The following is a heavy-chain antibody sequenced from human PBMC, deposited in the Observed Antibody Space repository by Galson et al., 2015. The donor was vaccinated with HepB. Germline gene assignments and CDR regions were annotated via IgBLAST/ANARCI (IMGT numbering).Heavy chain of an antibody. V-gene: IGHV2-26*01. CDR3: ARGADTAMVTDY. Sequence: PALVKPTQTLTLTCTVSGFSLSNARMGVSWIRQPPGKALEWLAHIFSNDEKSYSTSLKSRLTISKDTSKSQVVLTMTNMDPVDTATYYCARGADTAMVTDYWGQGTLVTVSS. CDR2: IFSNDEK. J-gene: IGHJ4*02. CDR1: GFSLSNARMG. D-gene: IGHD5-18*01.